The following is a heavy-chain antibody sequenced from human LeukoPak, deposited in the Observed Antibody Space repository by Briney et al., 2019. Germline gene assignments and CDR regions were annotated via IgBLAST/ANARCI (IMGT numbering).Heavy chain of an antibody. J-gene: IGHJ4*02. CDR3: ARDPWVYTGPGPPFDY. Sequence: SVKVSCKASGGTFSSYAISWVRQAPGQGLEWMGGIIPIFGTANYAQKFQGRVTITADESTSTAYMELSSLRSEDTAVYYCARDPWVYTGPGPPFDYWGQGTLVTVSS. CDR1: GGTFSSYA. D-gene: IGHD6-13*01. V-gene: IGHV1-69*13. CDR2: IIPIFGTA.